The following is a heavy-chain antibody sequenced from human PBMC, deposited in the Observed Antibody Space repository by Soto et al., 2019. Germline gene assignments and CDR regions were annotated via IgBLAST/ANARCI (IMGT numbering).Heavy chain of an antibody. V-gene: IGHV3-30*18. D-gene: IGHD6-13*01. Sequence: QVQLVESGGGVVQPGRSLRLSCAASGFTFSSYGMHWVRQAPGKGLEWVAVISYDGSNKYYADSVKGRFTISRDNSKNTLYLPMNSLRAEDTAVYYCAKDPSSSFYYFDYWGQGTLVTVSS. J-gene: IGHJ4*02. CDR2: ISYDGSNK. CDR3: AKDPSSSFYYFDY. CDR1: GFTFSSYG.